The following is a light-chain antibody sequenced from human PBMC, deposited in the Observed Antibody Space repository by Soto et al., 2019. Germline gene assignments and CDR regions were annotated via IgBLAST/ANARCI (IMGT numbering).Light chain of an antibody. CDR1: SSDVGNYDY. J-gene: IGLJ2*01. Sequence: QSVLIQPPSVSGSPGQAVTISCTGTSSDVGNYDYVSWYQQHPGTVPKPMIYNVNTQPSGVPDRFSGSKSGNTASMTISGLQTEDEADYFSCSYASSATVVFGGGTKLTV. V-gene: IGLV2-11*01. CDR3: CSYASSATVV. CDR2: NVN.